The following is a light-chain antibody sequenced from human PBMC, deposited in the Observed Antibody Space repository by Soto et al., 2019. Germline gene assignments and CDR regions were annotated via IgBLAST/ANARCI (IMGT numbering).Light chain of an antibody. V-gene: IGLV2-8*01. CDR1: SSDVGGYNY. J-gene: IGLJ3*02. CDR3: SSYAGSNNLV. CDR2: EVS. Sequence: QSALTQPPSASGSPGQSVTISCTGTSSDVGGYNYVSWYQQHPGKAPKLMIYEVSERPSGVSDRFSGSKSGNTASLTVSGLHADDEADYYCSSYAGSNNLVFGGGTKLTVL.